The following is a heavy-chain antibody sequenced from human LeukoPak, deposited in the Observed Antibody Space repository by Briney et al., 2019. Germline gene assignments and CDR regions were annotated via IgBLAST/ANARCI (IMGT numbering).Heavy chain of an antibody. CDR1: GFTFSSYA. CDR2: ISGSGGST. V-gene: IGHV3-23*01. Sequence: GASLRLSCAASGFTFSSYAMSWVRQAPGKGLEWVSAISGSGGSTYYADSVKGRFTISRDNSKNTLYLLMNSLKAEDTAVYYCAKSRTQLDLYDAFDIWGQGTMVTVSS. J-gene: IGHJ3*02. D-gene: IGHD6-13*01. CDR3: AKSRTQLDLYDAFDI.